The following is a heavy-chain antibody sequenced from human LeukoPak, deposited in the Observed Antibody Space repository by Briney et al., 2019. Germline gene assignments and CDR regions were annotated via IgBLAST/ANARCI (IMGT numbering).Heavy chain of an antibody. CDR2: ISGSGGST. CDR3: AKDVMVRGVPNWFDP. V-gene: IGHV3-23*01. Sequence: GGSLRLSCAASGFTFSSYAMSWVRQAPGKGLEWVSAISGSGGSTYYADSVKGRFTISRDNSKNTLYLQMNSLRAEDTAVYYCAKDVMVRGVPNWFDPWGQGTLVTVSS. CDR1: GFTFSSYA. J-gene: IGHJ5*02. D-gene: IGHD3-10*01.